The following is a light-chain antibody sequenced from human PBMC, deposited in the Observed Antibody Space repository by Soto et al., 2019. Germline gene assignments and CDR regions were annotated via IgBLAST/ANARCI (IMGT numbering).Light chain of an antibody. CDR1: QVVSTS. Sequence: DLQLTQSPSFLSPSIGESVTITCRASQVVSTSLAWYQVKPGKAPKLLIYAASTLESGVPSRFSATVSGTEFSLTITSLQPEDFATYYCQQRFDSPITFGQGTRLDIK. J-gene: IGKJ5*01. CDR2: AAS. V-gene: IGKV1-9*01. CDR3: QQRFDSPIT.